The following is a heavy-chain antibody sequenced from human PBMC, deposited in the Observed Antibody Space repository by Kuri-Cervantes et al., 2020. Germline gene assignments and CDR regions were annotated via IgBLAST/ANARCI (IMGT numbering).Heavy chain of an antibody. V-gene: IGHV3-30-3*01. CDR2: ISYDGSNK. CDR3: ARDWATYYSDSRGQHYYYGMDV. Sequence: GGSLRLSCAASGFTFSSYAMHWVRQAPGKGLEWVAVISYDGSNKYYADSVKGRFTISRDNAKNSLYLQINSLRAEDTAVYYCARDWATYYSDSRGQHYYYGMDVWGQGTTVTVSS. CDR1: GFTFSSYA. J-gene: IGHJ6*02. D-gene: IGHD3-22*01.